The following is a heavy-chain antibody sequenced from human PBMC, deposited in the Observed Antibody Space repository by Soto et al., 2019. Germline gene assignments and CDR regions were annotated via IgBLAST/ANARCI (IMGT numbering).Heavy chain of an antibody. CDR3: ARRPHCSGSISYNGFDN. CDR1: GYTFTNSD. CDR2: MNPDSGHA. Sequence: QVQLVQSGAEVKKPGASVKVSCKASGYTFTNSDINWVRQAPGQGLERLGWMNPDSGHAAYAQKFQGRVTLTTSPPTSTVSVEMRIPQSEDTAVYDCARRPHCSGSISYNGFDNRGQGTLVSVSS. D-gene: IGHD6-25*01. V-gene: IGHV1-8*01. J-gene: IGHJ4*02.